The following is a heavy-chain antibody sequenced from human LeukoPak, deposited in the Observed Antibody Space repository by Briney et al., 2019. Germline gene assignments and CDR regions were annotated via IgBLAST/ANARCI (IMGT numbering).Heavy chain of an antibody. CDR3: ASTSAVTPYNWFDP. CDR2: INHSGSA. D-gene: IGHD4-11*01. Sequence: SETLSLTCAVSGGSFSGYYWTWIRQPPGKGLEWIGEINHSGSANYNPSLKSRVTISVDTSKNQFSLKLSSVTAADTAVYYCASTSAVTPYNWFDPWGQGTLVTVSS. V-gene: IGHV4-34*01. CDR1: GGSFSGYY. J-gene: IGHJ5*02.